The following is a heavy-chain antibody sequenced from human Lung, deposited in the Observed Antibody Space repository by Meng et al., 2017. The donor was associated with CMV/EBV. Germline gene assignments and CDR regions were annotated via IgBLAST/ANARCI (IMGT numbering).Heavy chain of an antibody. D-gene: IGHD3-10*01. CDR3: AKVPRFYSYYGWDV. J-gene: IGHJ6*02. CDR1: GYTLSELS. CDR2: FDPEDGEA. Sequence: SVXVSXXVSGYTLSELSMHWVRQAPGKGLEWMGGFDPEDGEAIYAQKFQGRVTMTEDTSTDTAYMELSSLRSDDTAVYYCAKVPRFYSYYGWDVWGQGTXVTVSS. V-gene: IGHV1-24*01.